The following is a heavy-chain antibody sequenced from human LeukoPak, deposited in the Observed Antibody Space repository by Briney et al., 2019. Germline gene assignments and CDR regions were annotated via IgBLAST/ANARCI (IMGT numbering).Heavy chain of an antibody. CDR2: ISYDGSNK. V-gene: IGHV3-30-3*01. CDR1: GFTFSSYA. D-gene: IGHD1-26*01. Sequence: GGSLRLSCAASGFTFSSYAMHWVRQAPGKGLEWVAVISYDGSNKYYADSVKGRFTISRDNSKNTLYLQMNSLRAEDTAVYYCAREDWWELYIDYWGQGTLVTVSS. J-gene: IGHJ4*02. CDR3: AREDWWELYIDY.